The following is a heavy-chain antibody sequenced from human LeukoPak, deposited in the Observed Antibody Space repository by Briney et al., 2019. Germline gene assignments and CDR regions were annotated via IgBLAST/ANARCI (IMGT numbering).Heavy chain of an antibody. D-gene: IGHD2-2*01. Sequence: PSQTLSLTCTVSGGSISSGDYYWGWIRQPPGKGLEWIGYIYYSGSTYYNPSLKSRVTISVDTSKNQFSLKLSSVTAADTAVYYCARDYCSSTSCSFAFDIWGQGTMVTVSS. V-gene: IGHV4-30-4*08. CDR3: ARDYCSSTSCSFAFDI. J-gene: IGHJ3*02. CDR1: GGSISSGDYY. CDR2: IYYSGST.